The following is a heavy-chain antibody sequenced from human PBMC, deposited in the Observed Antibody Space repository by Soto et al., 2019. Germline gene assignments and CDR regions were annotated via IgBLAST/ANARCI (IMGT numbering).Heavy chain of an antibody. CDR3: AKEYSSSWTYYYYGMDV. V-gene: IGHV3-43*01. J-gene: IGHJ6*02. D-gene: IGHD6-13*01. CDR1: GFTFDDYT. Sequence: GGSLRLSCAASGFTFDDYTMHWVRQAPGKGLEWVSLISWDGGSTYYADSVKGRFTISRDNSKNSLYLQMNSLRTEDTALYYCAKEYSSSWTYYYYGMDVWGQGTTVTVSS. CDR2: ISWDGGST.